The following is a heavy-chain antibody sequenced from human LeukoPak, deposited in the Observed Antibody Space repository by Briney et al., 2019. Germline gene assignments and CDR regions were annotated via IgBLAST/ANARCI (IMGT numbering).Heavy chain of an antibody. Sequence: SETLSLTCTVSGGSISSYYCSWIRQPPGKGLEWIGYIYYSGSTNYNPSLKSRVTISVDTSKNQFSLKLSSVTAADTAVYYCARDYYGSGSFLDYWGQGTLVTVSS. D-gene: IGHD3-10*01. CDR3: ARDYYGSGSFLDY. CDR1: GGSISSYY. CDR2: IYYSGST. J-gene: IGHJ4*02. V-gene: IGHV4-59*01.